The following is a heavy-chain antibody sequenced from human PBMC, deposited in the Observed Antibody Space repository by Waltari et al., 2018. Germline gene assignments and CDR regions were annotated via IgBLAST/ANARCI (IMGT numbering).Heavy chain of an antibody. J-gene: IGHJ3*02. Sequence: QVQLVQSGAEVKSPGSSVKVSCKASGASGGTFTNYAISWVRQAPGQGLEWMGGIIPIFGTANPAERFQGRATITTDESTSTAYLELSSLRSEDTAVYFCARDLGAMKVTSAFETWGQGTLVTVSS. CDR2: IIPIFGTA. CDR1: GASGGTFTNYA. CDR3: ARDLGAMKVTSAFET. V-gene: IGHV1-69*05. D-gene: IGHD3-22*01.